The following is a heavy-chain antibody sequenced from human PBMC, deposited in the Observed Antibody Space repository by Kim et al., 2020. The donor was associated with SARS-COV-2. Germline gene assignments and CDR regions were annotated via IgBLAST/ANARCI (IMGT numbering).Heavy chain of an antibody. CDR3: ARDPGAIGNFDY. D-gene: IGHD3-10*01. J-gene: IGHJ4*02. V-gene: IGHV1-46*01. Sequence: YAQKFRGRVTTPRETSTNTVYMELSSLRSDDTAVYFCARDPGAIGNFDYWGQGTLVTVSS.